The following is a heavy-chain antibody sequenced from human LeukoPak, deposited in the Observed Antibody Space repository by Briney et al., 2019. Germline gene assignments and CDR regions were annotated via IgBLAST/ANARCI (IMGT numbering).Heavy chain of an antibody. CDR3: ARDECSSTSCYDY. V-gene: IGHV4-34*01. CDR2: INHSGST. Sequence: SETLSLTCAVYGGALRGYYWSCIRQPPGKGLEWIGEINHSGSTNYNPSLKSRVTISVDTSKNQFSLKLSSVTAADTAVYYCARDECSSTSCYDYWGQGTLVTVSS. D-gene: IGHD2-2*01. J-gene: IGHJ4*02. CDR1: GGALRGYY.